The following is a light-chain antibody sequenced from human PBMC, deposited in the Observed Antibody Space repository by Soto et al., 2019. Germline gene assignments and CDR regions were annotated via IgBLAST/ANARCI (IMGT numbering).Light chain of an antibody. Sequence: ERVMRQSPATLSVSPGERATLSCWASQTVSNDLAWYQQKPGQAPRLLIYGASTRATGIPARFGGSGSGTDFTLTISSLQSEDVAVYYCQQYNNWPWTYGQGTKVDIK. CDR2: GAS. CDR3: QQYNNWPWT. J-gene: IGKJ1*01. CDR1: QTVSND. V-gene: IGKV3-15*01.